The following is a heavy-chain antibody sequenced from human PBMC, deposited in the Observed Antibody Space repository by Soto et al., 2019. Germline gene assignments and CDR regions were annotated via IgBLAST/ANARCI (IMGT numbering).Heavy chain of an antibody. CDR1: GGSIGSGNFY. CDR3: ARQNVQIGPGFFDY. J-gene: IGHJ4*02. D-gene: IGHD3-10*02. CDR2: IYHTGAI. Sequence: PSETQSLTCSVSGGSIGSGNFYWSWIRQPPGKGLEWLTSIYHTGAIYITPSLRSRLTISSDTSRNQFSLNLTSVTAADTALYFCARQNVQIGPGFFDYWGRGTLVTVSS. V-gene: IGHV4-30-4*01.